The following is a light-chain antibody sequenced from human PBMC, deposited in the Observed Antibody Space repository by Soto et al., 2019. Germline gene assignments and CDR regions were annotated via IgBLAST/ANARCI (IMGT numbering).Light chain of an antibody. CDR1: QSVSSSY. CDR3: QQYGSSPLVT. Sequence: EIVLTQSPGTLSLSPGERATLSCRASQSVSSSYLAWYQQKPGQAPRLLIYGASSEATGIPDRFSGSGSGTDFTLSISRLEPEDFAVYYCQQYGSSPLVTFGQGTRLEIK. V-gene: IGKV3-20*01. J-gene: IGKJ5*01. CDR2: GAS.